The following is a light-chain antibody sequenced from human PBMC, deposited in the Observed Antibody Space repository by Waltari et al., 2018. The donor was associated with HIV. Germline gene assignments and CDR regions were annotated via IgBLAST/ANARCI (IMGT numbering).Light chain of an antibody. V-gene: IGKV3-15*01. CDR1: QSFSSN. J-gene: IGKJ1*01. Sequence: EIVMTQSPATLSVSPGDRATLSCRASQSFSSNLAWYQQEPGQAPRLLIYGASTRATGIPARFSGSGSVTEFTLTISSLQSEDFAVYYCQQYNKWPWTFGQGTKVEIK. CDR3: QQYNKWPWT. CDR2: GAS.